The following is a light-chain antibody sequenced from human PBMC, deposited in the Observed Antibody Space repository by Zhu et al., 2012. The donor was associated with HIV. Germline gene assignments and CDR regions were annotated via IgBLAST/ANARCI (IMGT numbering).Light chain of an antibody. J-gene: IGKJ4*01. CDR3: QQCETSVT. CDR1: QTISTNS. V-gene: IGKV3-20*01. CDR2: GAS. Sequence: EVVLTQSPGTLSLSPGERATLSCRASQTISTNSLAWYQKRSGHFPRLLIHGASTRAADIPDRFSGSGSGAEFTLTISRLEPEDFAVYYCQQCETSVTFGGGTKVEIK.